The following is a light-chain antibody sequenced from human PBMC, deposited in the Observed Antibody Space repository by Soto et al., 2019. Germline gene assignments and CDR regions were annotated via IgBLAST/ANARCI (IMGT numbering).Light chain of an antibody. CDR3: SSFRSSSSSV. J-gene: IGLJ1*01. Sequence: QSALTQPASASGSPGQSITLLCTGTSSDFGIYNSVSWYQQHPGKAPKLMIHDVTNRPSGVSSRFSGSRSGNTASLTISGLEAVDEADYYCSSFRSSSSSVFGPGPKVTVL. CDR1: SSDFGIYNS. CDR2: DVT. V-gene: IGLV2-14*01.